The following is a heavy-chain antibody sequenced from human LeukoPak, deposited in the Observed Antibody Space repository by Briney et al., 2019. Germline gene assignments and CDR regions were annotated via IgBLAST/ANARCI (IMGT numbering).Heavy chain of an antibody. Sequence: PGGSLRLSCAASGFSFGSYAMSWVRQTPGKGLEWVSAISTGGGTTSYADSVKGRLTISRDNSKNTLYLQMNSLRAEDTAVYYCAKDPGYSSSWSDYWGQGTLVTVSS. CDR3: AKDPGYSSSWSDY. CDR1: GFSFGSYA. CDR2: ISTGGGTT. J-gene: IGHJ4*02. V-gene: IGHV3-23*01. D-gene: IGHD6-13*01.